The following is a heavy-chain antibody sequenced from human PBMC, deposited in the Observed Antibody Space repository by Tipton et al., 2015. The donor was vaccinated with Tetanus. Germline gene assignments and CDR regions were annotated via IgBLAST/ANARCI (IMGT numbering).Heavy chain of an antibody. J-gene: IGHJ6*02. CDR2: IYTSEST. V-gene: IGHV4-4*07. Sequence: TLSLTCTVSGGSISSYYWSWIRQPAGKGLEWIGRIYTSESTNYNPSLKSRLTMSVDTSKNQFSLRLNSVTAADTAVYYCERMQRYGMDVWGQGTTVTVSS. CDR3: ERMQRYGMDV. CDR1: GGSISSYY. D-gene: IGHD6-25*01.